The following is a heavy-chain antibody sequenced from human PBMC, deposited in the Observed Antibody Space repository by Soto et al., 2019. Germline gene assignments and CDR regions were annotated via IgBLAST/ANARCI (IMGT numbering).Heavy chain of an antibody. CDR2: IKSRADGGTT. CDR1: GFTFSNAW. J-gene: IGHJ4*02. CDR3: ITYGSGCF. V-gene: IGHV3-15*07. D-gene: IGHD6-19*01. Sequence: GGSLRLSCAASGFTFSNAWMNWVRQTPGKGLEWVGRIKSRADGGTTDYAAPVNGRFTISRDDSENTLYLQMNSLKTEDTAVYYCITYGSGCFWGQETLVTVSS.